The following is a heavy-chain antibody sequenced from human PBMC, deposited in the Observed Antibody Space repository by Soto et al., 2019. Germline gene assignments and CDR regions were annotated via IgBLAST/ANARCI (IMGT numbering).Heavy chain of an antibody. D-gene: IGHD2-2*01. V-gene: IGHV4-61*01. CDR1: GGFVNSDTHS. CDR2: IYSGGST. CDR3: AXFVRSCSATTCSTRADV. Sequence: SGTLSLTCTVSGGFVNSDTHSWSWIRQTPGKRLEWIGFIYSGGSTKNPSLRSRVTMSVDTSKNQFSLKLRSVIVADTAVYHCAXFVRSCSATTCSTRADVWGQGITVTVSS. J-gene: IGHJ6*01.